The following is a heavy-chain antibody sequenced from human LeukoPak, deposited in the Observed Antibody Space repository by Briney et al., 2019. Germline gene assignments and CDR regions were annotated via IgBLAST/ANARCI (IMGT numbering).Heavy chain of an antibody. CDR3: ARGGLPGGFDY. Sequence: GGPLRLSCEASGFTASNSWMFWVRQAPGKGLIYVSEINNDGNRIRYVDSVKGRFTISRDGAKNTLFLQMNSLRDDDTAMYYCARGGLPGGFDYWGQGILVTVSS. CDR2: INNDGNRI. V-gene: IGHV3-74*01. J-gene: IGHJ4*02. CDR1: GFTASNSW. D-gene: IGHD7-27*01.